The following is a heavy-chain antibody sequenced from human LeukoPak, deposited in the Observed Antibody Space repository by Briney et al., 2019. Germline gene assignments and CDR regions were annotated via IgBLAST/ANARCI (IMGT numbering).Heavy chain of an antibody. Sequence: PGGSLRLSCAASGFTFSGYEMNWVRQAPGKGLEWVSYISSSGSSIYYADSVKGRFTISRDNTKNSLYLQLDSLRADDTAVYYCARANYGDKSNRWLDYYYFHMDVWGKGTTVTISS. CDR1: GFTFSGYE. V-gene: IGHV3-48*03. D-gene: IGHD4-17*01. J-gene: IGHJ6*03. CDR3: ARANYGDKSNRWLDYYYFHMDV. CDR2: ISSSGSSI.